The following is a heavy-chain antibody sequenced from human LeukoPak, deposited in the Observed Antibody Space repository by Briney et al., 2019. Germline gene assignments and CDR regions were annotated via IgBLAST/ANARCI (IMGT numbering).Heavy chain of an antibody. CDR2: INHSGST. CDR3: ARGGYGGNRLDR. D-gene: IGHD4-23*01. Sequence: SETLSLTCAVYGGSFSGYYWSWIRQPPGKGLEWIGEINHSGSTNYTPSLKSRVTISVDTSKNQFSLKLSSVTAADTAVYYCARGGYGGNRLDRWGQGTLVTVSS. J-gene: IGHJ5*02. V-gene: IGHV4-34*01. CDR1: GGSFSGYY.